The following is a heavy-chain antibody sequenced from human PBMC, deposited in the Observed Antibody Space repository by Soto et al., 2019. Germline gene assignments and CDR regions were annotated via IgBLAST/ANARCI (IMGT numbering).Heavy chain of an antibody. V-gene: IGHV3-23*01. D-gene: IGHD4-17*01. J-gene: IGHJ4*02. CDR2: ISGSGGST. CDR1: GFTFSSYA. Sequence: GRSMRLSCAASGFTFSSYAMSWVRQAPGKGLEWVSAISGSGGSTYYADSVKGRFTISRDNSKNTLYLQMNSLRAEDTAVYYWAKDPTLTTPYYFDDWCQGPLVTVYS. CDR3: AKDPTLTTPYYFDD.